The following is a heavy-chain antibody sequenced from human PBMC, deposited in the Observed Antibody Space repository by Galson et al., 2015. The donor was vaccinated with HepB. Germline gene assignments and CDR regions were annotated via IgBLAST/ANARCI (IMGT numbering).Heavy chain of an antibody. J-gene: IGHJ4*02. Sequence: SLRLSCAASGFTFSRYWMTWVRQAPGKGLEWVANIKQDGSEKYYVDSVKGRFTISRDNAKNSLYLQMNSLRAEDTAVYYCAGAVAAADSSWGRGTLVTVSS. CDR3: AGAVAAADSS. CDR1: GFTFSRYW. D-gene: IGHD6-13*01. CDR2: IKQDGSEK. V-gene: IGHV3-7*01.